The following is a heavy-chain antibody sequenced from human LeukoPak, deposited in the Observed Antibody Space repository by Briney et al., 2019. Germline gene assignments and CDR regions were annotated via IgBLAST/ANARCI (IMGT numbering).Heavy chain of an antibody. Sequence: PGGSLRLSCAASGFTFSTFAMIWVRQPPGKGLEWVSSIFPSGGEIHYADSVRGRLTISRDNSNSTLSLQMNSLRAEDTAIYYCATYRQVLLPFESWGQGTLVTVSS. CDR3: ATYRQVLLPFES. CDR2: IFPSGGEI. V-gene: IGHV3-23*01. CDR1: GFTFSTFA. J-gene: IGHJ4*02. D-gene: IGHD2-8*02.